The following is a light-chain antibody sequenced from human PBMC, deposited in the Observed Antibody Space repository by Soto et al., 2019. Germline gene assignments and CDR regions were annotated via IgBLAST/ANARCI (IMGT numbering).Light chain of an antibody. Sequence: QLVLTQSPSASASLGASVKLTCTLSSGHSRYAIAWHQQQPEKGPRYLMKLNSDGSHRKGDGSPDRFSGSSSGAERYLTISSLQSEGEADYYCQTWGSGIRVVFGGGTKLTVL. CDR2: LNSDGSH. CDR3: QTWGSGIRVV. V-gene: IGLV4-69*01. CDR1: SGHSRYA. J-gene: IGLJ2*01.